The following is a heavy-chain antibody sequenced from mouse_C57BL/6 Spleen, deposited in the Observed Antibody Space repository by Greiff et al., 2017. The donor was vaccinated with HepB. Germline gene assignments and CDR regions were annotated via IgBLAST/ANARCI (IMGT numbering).Heavy chain of an antibody. CDR1: GYTFTDYN. CDR3: ARSPLYYGSSWYFDV. CDR2: INPNNGGT. Sequence: EVQLQQSGPELVKPGASVKIPCKASGYTFTDYNMDWVKQSHGKSLEWIGDINPNNGGTIYNQKFKGKATLTVDKSSSTAYMELRSLPSADTAVYYCARSPLYYGSSWYFDVWGTGTTVTVSS. V-gene: IGHV1-18*01. J-gene: IGHJ1*03. D-gene: IGHD1-1*01.